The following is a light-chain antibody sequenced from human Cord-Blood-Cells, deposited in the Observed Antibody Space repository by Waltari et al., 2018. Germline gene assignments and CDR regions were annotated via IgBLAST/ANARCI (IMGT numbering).Light chain of an antibody. CDR2: GAS. CDR3: QQYGSSPYT. Sequence: EIVLTQSPGPLSLSTGDRATLPCRARQRVSSSYLAWYQQTPGSAPRLLIDGASSRATGIPDRFSGSESGTDFTLTISRLEPEDCAVYYCQQYGSSPYTFGQGTELEIK. CDR1: QRVSSSY. J-gene: IGKJ2*01. V-gene: IGKV3-20*01.